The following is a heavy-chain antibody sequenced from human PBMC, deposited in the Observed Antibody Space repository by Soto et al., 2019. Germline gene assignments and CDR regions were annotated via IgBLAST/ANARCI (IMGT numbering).Heavy chain of an antibody. CDR3: AAGVLGMPQWLVRSGY. CDR2: IVVGSGNT. CDR1: GFTFTSSA. D-gene: IGHD6-19*01. Sequence: SVKVSCKASGFTFTSSAVQWVRQARGQRLEWIGWIVVGSGNTNYAQKFQERVTITRDMSTSTAYMELSSLRSEDTAVYYCAAGVLGMPQWLVRSGYWGQGTLVTVSS. V-gene: IGHV1-58*01. J-gene: IGHJ4*02.